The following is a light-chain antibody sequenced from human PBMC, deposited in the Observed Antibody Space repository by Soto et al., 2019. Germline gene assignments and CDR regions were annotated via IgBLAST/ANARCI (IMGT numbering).Light chain of an antibody. CDR2: HDT. CDR1: KLGDKY. CDR3: QAWDSSTAA. Sequence: SYELTQPPSVSVSSGQTASIPCSGDKLGDKYACWYQQKPGQSPVLVIYHDTKRPSGIPERFSGSNSGNTATLTISGTQAMDEADYYCQAWDSSTAAFGGGTKVTVL. J-gene: IGLJ2*01. V-gene: IGLV3-1*01.